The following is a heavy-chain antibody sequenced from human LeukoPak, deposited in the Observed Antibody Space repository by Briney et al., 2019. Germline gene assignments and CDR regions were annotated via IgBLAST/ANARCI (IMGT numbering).Heavy chain of an antibody. D-gene: IGHD1-26*01. CDR1: GYSISSGNY. CDR2: TYNSGST. CDR3: ARGEVGSIGRLGY. Sequence: SETLSLTCSVSGYSISSGNYWGWIRQPPGKTLEWIGSTYNSGSTQLHPSLHSRVTISVDTSKNQFFLNLSSVTATDTAVYYCARGEVGSIGRLGYWGQGILVTVSS. J-gene: IGHJ4*02. V-gene: IGHV4-38-2*02.